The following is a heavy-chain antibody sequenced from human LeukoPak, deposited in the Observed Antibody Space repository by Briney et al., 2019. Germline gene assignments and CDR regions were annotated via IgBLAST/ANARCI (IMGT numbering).Heavy chain of an antibody. D-gene: IGHD6-6*01. V-gene: IGHV3-30-3*01. CDR1: GFTFSSYA. CDR3: ARATPYSSSSDAFDY. J-gene: IGHJ4*02. Sequence: ARSLRLPCAASGFTFSSYAMHWVRRAPGKGLEWVAVISYDGSNKYYADSVKARFTISRDNSKNTLYLQMNSLRAEDTAVYYCARATPYSSSSDAFDYWGQGTLVTVSS. CDR2: ISYDGSNK.